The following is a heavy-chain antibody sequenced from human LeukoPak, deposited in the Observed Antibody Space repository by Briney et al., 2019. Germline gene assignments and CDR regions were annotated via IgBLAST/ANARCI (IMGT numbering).Heavy chain of an antibody. J-gene: IGHJ4*02. CDR1: GGSISSYY. D-gene: IGHD6-13*01. Sequence: SETLSLTCTVSGGSISSYYWSWIRQPPGKGLEWIGYIYYSGSTNYNPSLKSRVTISVDTSKNQFSLRLSSVTAADTAVYYCATDYYSSTWPYFDYWGQGALVTVSS. V-gene: IGHV4-59*01. CDR3: ATDYYSSTWPYFDY. CDR2: IYYSGST.